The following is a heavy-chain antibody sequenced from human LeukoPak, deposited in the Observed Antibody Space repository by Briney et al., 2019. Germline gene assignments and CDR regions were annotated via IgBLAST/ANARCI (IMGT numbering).Heavy chain of an antibody. CDR1: GGTFSSYA. J-gene: IGHJ3*02. Sequence: SVKVSCKASGGTFSSYAISWVRQAPGQGLEWMGRIIPILGTANYAQKFQGRVTITTDESTSTAYMELSSLRSEDTAVYYCARRHPWEWEDAFDIWGQGTMVTVSS. CDR2: IIPILGTA. D-gene: IGHD1-26*01. CDR3: ARRHPWEWEDAFDI. V-gene: IGHV1-69*11.